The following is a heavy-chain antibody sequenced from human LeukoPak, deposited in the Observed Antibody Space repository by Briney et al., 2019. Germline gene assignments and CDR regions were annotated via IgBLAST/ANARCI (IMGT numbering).Heavy chain of an antibody. Sequence: PGGSLRLSCAASGFTFSAYAMSWVRQAPGKGLEWVSSISATGSITDYADSVKGRFTISRDNSKNTLYLQMNSLRAEDTALYYCPTWRGYSGYDWEGKWGQGTLVTVSS. CDR2: ISATGSIT. CDR1: GFTFSAYA. D-gene: IGHD5-12*01. CDR3: PTWRGYSGYDWEGK. J-gene: IGHJ4*02. V-gene: IGHV3-23*01.